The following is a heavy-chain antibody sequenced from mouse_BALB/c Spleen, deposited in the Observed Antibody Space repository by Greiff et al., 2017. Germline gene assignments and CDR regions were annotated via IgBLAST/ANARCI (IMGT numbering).Heavy chain of an antibody. J-gene: IGHJ1*01. V-gene: IGHV6-6*02. Sequence: EVKLVESGGGLVQPGGSMKLSCVASGFTFSNYWMNWVRQSPEKGLEWVAEIRLKSNNYATHYAESVKGRFTISRDDSKSSVYLQMNNLRAEDTGIYYCTSYYGYDVWYFDVWGAGTTVTVSS. CDR1: GFTFSNYW. CDR2: IRLKSNNYAT. D-gene: IGHD2-9*01. CDR3: TSYYGYDVWYFDV.